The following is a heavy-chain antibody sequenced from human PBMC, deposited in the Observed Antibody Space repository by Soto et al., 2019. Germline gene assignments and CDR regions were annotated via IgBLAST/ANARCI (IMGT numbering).Heavy chain of an antibody. D-gene: IGHD3-10*01. CDR1: GYTFTSYD. J-gene: IGHJ3*02. CDR3: ARGINYYDSGDDAFDI. CDR2: MNPNSGNT. V-gene: IGHV1-8*01. Sequence: QVQLVQSGAEVKKPGASVKVSCKASGYTFTSYDINWVRQATGQGLGWMGWMNPNSGNTGYAQKFQGRVTMTRNTSISTAYMELISLRSEDTAVYYCARGINYYDSGDDAFDIWGQGTMVTVSS.